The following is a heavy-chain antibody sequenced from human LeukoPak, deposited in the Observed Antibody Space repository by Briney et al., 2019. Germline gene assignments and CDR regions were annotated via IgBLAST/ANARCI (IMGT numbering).Heavy chain of an antibody. D-gene: IGHD6-13*01. Sequence: TSETLSLTCAVSGYSISSGYYWGWIRQPPGKGLEWIGNIYHSGSTNYNPSLKSRVTISVDKSKNQFSLKLSSVTAADTAVYYCARVGRGNIAAAGTFDYWGQGTLVTVSS. CDR2: IYHSGST. CDR1: GYSISSGYY. CDR3: ARVGRGNIAAAGTFDY. V-gene: IGHV4-38-2*01. J-gene: IGHJ4*02.